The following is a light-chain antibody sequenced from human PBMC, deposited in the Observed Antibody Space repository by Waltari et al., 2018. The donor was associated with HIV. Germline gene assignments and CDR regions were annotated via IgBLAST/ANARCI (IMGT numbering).Light chain of an antibody. J-gene: IGLJ2*01. CDR3: AAWDDSLSGPLVV. Sequence: QSVLTQPPSASGTPGQRVTISCSGSSSNIGSKYVYWYQKLPGTAPKLLIYRNNPRPSGVPDRFSGSKSGTSASLANSGLRSEDEADYYCAAWDDSLSGPLVVFGGGTKLTVL. CDR2: RNN. V-gene: IGLV1-47*01. CDR1: SSNIGSKY.